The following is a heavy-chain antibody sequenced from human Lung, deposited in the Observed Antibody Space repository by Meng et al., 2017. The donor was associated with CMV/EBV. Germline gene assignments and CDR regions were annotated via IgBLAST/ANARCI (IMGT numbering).Heavy chain of an antibody. CDR2: ISRSGSTI. J-gene: IGHJ4*02. CDR1: RFTFSADY. CDR3: ARDRYYGSGTYYY. V-gene: IGHV3-11*01. Sequence: CAASRFTFSADYMSWIRQAPGKGLEWISYISRSGSTIYYADSVKGRFTVSRDNAKKLLYLQMNSLRAEDTAVYYCARDRYYGSGTYYYWGQGTLVTVSS. D-gene: IGHD3-10*01.